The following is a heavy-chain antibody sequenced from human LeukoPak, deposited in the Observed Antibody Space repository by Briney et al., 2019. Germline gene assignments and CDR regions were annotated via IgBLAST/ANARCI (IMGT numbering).Heavy chain of an antibody. Sequence: ASVKVSCKASGYTFTGSGISWVRQAPGQGLEWMGWISAYNGHTNYAQKLQGRVTMTTDTSTSTAYMELRSLRSEDTAVYYCATGRIAARPVEFDYWGQGTLVTVSS. CDR1: GYTFTGSG. J-gene: IGHJ4*02. CDR3: ATGRIAARPVEFDY. V-gene: IGHV1-18*01. CDR2: ISAYNGHT. D-gene: IGHD6-6*01.